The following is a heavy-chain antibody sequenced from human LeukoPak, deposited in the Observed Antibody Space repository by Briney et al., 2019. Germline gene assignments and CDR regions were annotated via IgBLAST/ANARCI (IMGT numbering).Heavy chain of an antibody. CDR1: GATINSDY. Sequence: SETLSLTCSVSGATINSDYWTWVRQVAGTGLEWIGRIYASGGTNYNPYLRSRIAMSVDTSKNQFSLDLYSVTAADTGVYYCARGWAPRGEKSSFASWGQGTLVTVSS. V-gene: IGHV4-4*07. CDR3: ARGWAPRGEKSSFAS. J-gene: IGHJ4*02. D-gene: IGHD3-10*01. CDR2: IYASGGT.